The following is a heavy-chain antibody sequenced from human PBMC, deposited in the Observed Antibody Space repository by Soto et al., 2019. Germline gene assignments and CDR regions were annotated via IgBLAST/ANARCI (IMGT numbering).Heavy chain of an antibody. D-gene: IGHD6-19*01. Sequence: PGESLKISCKGFGYNFATYWIGWVRQMPGKGLEWMGIIYPGDSDTRYDPSFQGQVTISADTSISTAYLQWTSLKASDTAMYYCARSRRGAYSSGWYSPSGYYHYGIAVWGQGTKVTVSS. CDR1: GYNFATYW. CDR3: ARSRRGAYSSGWYSPSGYYHYGIAV. V-gene: IGHV5-51*01. CDR2: IYPGDSDT. J-gene: IGHJ6*02.